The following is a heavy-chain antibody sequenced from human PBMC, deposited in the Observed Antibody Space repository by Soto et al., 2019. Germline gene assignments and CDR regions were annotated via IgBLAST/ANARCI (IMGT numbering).Heavy chain of an antibody. D-gene: IGHD3-22*01. J-gene: IGHJ3*02. CDR2: IYPGDSDT. Sequence: GESLKISCKGSGYSFTSYWIGWVRQMPGKGLEWMGIIYPGDSDTRYSPSFQGQVTISADKSISTAYLQWSSLKASDTAMYYCARQSRDYFDSSCYYYDAFDIWGQGTMVTVSS. V-gene: IGHV5-51*01. CDR3: ARQSRDYFDSSCYYYDAFDI. CDR1: GYSFTSYW.